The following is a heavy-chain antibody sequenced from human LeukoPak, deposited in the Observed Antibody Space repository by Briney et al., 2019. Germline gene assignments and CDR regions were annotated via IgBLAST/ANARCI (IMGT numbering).Heavy chain of an antibody. CDR1: GDSVTDYY. CDR2: IYYNENS. D-gene: IGHD3-16*01. J-gene: IGHJ4*02. Sequence: SETLSLTCNVIGDSVTDYYWNWIRQPPGKGLEWIGYIYYNENSNYSPSLKGRVTLSVDTSRNQFSLHLASVTAADTAMYYCARDGGLQSHFDFWGQGILVTVAS. V-gene: IGHV4-59*02. CDR3: ARDGGLQSHFDF.